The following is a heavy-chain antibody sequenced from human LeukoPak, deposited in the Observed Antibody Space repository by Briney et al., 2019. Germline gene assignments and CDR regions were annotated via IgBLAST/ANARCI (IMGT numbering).Heavy chain of an antibody. Sequence: GRSLRLSCAASGFTFDDYAMHWVRQAPGKGLEWVSGISWNSGSMGYADSVKGRFTISRDNAKNSLYLQMNSLRADDTAFYYCAKSALRGYSYGHFDYWGQGTLVTVSS. V-gene: IGHV3-9*01. CDR2: ISWNSGSM. CDR1: GFTFDDYA. J-gene: IGHJ4*02. D-gene: IGHD5-18*01. CDR3: AKSALRGYSYGHFDY.